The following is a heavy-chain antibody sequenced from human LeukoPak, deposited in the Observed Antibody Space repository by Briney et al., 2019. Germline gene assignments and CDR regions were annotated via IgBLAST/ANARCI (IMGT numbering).Heavy chain of an antibody. CDR1: GGSFSGYY. CDR2: INHSGST. J-gene: IGHJ6*02. CDR3: ASGSSSWYFPHYYYGMDV. Sequence: PSETLSLTCAVYGGSFSGYYWSWIRQPPGKGLEWIGEINHSGSTNYNPSLKSRVTISVDTSKNQFSLKLSSVTAADTAVYYCASGSSSWYFPHYYYGMDVWGQGTTVTVSS. V-gene: IGHV4-34*01. D-gene: IGHD6-13*01.